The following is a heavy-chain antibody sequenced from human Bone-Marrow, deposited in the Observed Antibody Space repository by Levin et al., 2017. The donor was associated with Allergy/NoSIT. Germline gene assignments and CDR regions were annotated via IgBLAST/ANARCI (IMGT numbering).Heavy chain of an antibody. J-gene: IGHJ4*02. CDR1: GGSFSGYY. CDR3: ARLAPKDSSGYYHFDY. Sequence: GSLRLSCAVYGGSFSGYYWSWIRQPPGKGLEWIGEINHSGSTNYNPSLKSRVTISVDTSKNQFSLKLSSVTAADTAVYYCARLAPKDSSGYYHFDYWGQGTLVTVSS. V-gene: IGHV4-34*01. CDR2: INHSGST. D-gene: IGHD3-22*01.